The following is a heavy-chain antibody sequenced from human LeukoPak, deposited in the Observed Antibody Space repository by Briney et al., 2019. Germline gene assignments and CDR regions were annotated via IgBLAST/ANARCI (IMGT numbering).Heavy chain of an antibody. CDR1: GFIFRNYA. Sequence: GGYLRLSCLASGFIFRNYAMQWVRQAPGKGLEWVSAISGSGGSTYYADSVKGRFTISRDNSKNTLYLQMNSLRAEDTAVYYCANVDTAMDFDYWGQGTLVTVSS. CDR2: ISGSGGST. D-gene: IGHD5-18*01. CDR3: ANVDTAMDFDY. J-gene: IGHJ4*02. V-gene: IGHV3-23*01.